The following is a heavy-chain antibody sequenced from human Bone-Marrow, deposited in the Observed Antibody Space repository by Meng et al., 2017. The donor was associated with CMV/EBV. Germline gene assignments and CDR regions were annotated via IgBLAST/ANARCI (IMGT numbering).Heavy chain of an antibody. J-gene: IGHJ4*02. V-gene: IGHV3-7*01. D-gene: IGHD3-3*01. CDR2: IKQDGSEK. Sequence: GGSLRLSCAASGFTFRSFSMHWVRQAPGKGLEWAANIKQDGSEKYYVDSVKGRFTISRDNAKNSLYLQMNSLRAEDTAVYYCAKEDDFWSGLDSWSQGTLVTVSS. CDR3: AKEDDFWSGLDS. CDR1: GFTFRSFS.